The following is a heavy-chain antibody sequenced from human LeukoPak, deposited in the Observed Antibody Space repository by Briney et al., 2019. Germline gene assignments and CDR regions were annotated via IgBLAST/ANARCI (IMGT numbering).Heavy chain of an antibody. Sequence: GGSLRLSCAASGFTFSTYAMTWVRQAPGKGLEWASGISGSGIGTFYADSVKGRFTISRDNSKNTLYLQMNSLRAEDTAVYYCAKDGGQWLGAKFDYWGQGTLVTVSS. CDR2: ISGSGIGT. CDR3: AKDGGQWLGAKFDY. CDR1: GFTFSTYA. V-gene: IGHV3-23*01. D-gene: IGHD6-19*01. J-gene: IGHJ4*02.